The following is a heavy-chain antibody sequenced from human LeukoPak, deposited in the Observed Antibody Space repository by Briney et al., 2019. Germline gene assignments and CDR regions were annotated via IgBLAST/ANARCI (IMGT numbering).Heavy chain of an antibody. D-gene: IGHD3-22*01. CDR3: QTYYYDSSGYYYIDQ. CDR2: IRSKAYGGTT. V-gene: IGHV3-49*04. Sequence: GGSLRLSCTTSGFTFGDYAMSWVRLAPGKGLKWVGFIRSKAYGGTTEYAASVKGRFTISRDDSKSIAYLQMNSLKTEDTAVYYCQTYYYDSSGYYYIDQWGQGTLVTVSS. J-gene: IGHJ4*02. CDR1: GFTFGDYA.